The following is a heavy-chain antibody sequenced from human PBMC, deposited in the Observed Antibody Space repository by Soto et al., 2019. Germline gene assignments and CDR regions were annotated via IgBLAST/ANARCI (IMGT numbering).Heavy chain of an antibody. J-gene: IGHJ4*02. CDR3: ATRGPQGLPVDY. Sequence: PSETLSLTCTVSGGSISSSSYYWGWIRQPPGKGLEWIGSIYYSGSTYYNPSLKSRVTISVDTSKNQFSLKLSSVTAADTAVYYCATRGPQGLPVDYWGQGTLVTVSS. CDR1: GGSISSSSYY. V-gene: IGHV4-39*01. CDR2: IYYSGST.